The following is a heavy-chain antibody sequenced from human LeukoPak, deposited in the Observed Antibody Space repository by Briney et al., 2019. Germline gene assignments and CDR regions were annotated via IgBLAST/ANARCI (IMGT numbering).Heavy chain of an antibody. Sequence: PGGSLRLSCAASGFTFSSYEMNWVRQAPGKGLEWVSYISSSGSTIYYADPVKGRFTISRDNAKNSLYLQMNSLRAEDTAVYYCATMPGGGYCSSTSCYATFDSWGQGTLVTVSS. J-gene: IGHJ4*02. CDR3: ATMPGGGYCSSTSCYATFDS. CDR2: ISSSGSTI. D-gene: IGHD2-2*01. V-gene: IGHV3-48*03. CDR1: GFTFSSYE.